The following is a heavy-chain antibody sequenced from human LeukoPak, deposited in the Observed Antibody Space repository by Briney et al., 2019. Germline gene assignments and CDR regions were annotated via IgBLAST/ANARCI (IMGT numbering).Heavy chain of an antibody. Sequence: ASVKVSCKASGYTFTGYYMHWVRQAPGQGLEWMGWINPNSGGTNYAQKFQGRVTMTRDTSISTAYMELNSLTSDDTAVYYCARDLPKTGYVGAFDICGQGTVVTVSS. CDR2: INPNSGGT. D-gene: IGHD5-12*01. V-gene: IGHV1-2*02. CDR1: GYTFTGYY. J-gene: IGHJ3*02. CDR3: ARDLPKTGYVGAFDI.